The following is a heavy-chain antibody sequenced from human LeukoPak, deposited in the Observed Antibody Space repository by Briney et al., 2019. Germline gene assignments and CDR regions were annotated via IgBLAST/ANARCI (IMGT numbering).Heavy chain of an antibody. CDR1: GFTFRSFA. J-gene: IGHJ4*02. CDR2: TSGDEDST. Sequence: GGSLRLSCAASGFTFRSFAMSWVSQAPGKGLEWVAVTSGDEDSTHYAESVRGRFIISTDNSKNSLNLQMNSLRAEDTAVYYCTKDVMTGFSSGWYFGSWGQGTQVTVSS. V-gene: IGHV3-23*01. CDR3: TKDVMTGFSSGWYFGS. D-gene: IGHD6-25*01.